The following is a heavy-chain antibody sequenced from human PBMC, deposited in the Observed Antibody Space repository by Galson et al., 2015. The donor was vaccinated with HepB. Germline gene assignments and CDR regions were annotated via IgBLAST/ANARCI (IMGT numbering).Heavy chain of an antibody. Sequence: SLRLSCAASGLTFSNAWMSWVRQAPGKGLEWVGRIKSKTDGGTTDYAAPVKGRFTISRDDSKNTLYLQMNSLKTEDTAVYYCTTDRAAMGYYYYGMDVWGQGTTVTVSS. J-gene: IGHJ6*02. CDR3: TTDRAAMGYYYYGMDV. V-gene: IGHV3-15*01. CDR1: GLTFSNAW. CDR2: IKSKTDGGTT. D-gene: IGHD2-2*01.